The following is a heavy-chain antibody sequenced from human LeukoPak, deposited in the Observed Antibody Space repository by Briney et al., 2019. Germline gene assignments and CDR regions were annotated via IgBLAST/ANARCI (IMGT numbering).Heavy chain of an antibody. V-gene: IGHV4-34*01. Sequence: SETLSLTCAVYGGSFSGQYWGWIRQPPGKGLEWIGEINHGGSISYNASLKSRVTISLDTSKNQFSLKLSSVTAADTAVYDCARGYYGMDVLGQGTTVTVSS. CDR3: ARGYYGMDV. CDR2: INHGGSI. CDR1: GGSFSGQY. J-gene: IGHJ6*02.